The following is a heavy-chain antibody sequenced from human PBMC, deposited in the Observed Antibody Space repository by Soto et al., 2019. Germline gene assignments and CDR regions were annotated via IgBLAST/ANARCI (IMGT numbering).Heavy chain of an antibody. J-gene: IGHJ5*02. Sequence: QVPLVQSGAEVKKPGASVKVSCKASGYTFTSYDINWVRQATGQGLEWMGWMNPNSGNTGYAQKFQGRVTMTRNTSISTAYMELSSLRSEDTAVYYCARGRRVRGALKYNWFDPWGQGTLVTVSS. V-gene: IGHV1-8*01. CDR3: ARGRRVRGALKYNWFDP. D-gene: IGHD3-10*01. CDR1: GYTFTSYD. CDR2: MNPNSGNT.